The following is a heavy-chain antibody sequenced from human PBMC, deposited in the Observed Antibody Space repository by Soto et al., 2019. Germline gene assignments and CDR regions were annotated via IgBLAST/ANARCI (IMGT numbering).Heavy chain of an antibody. V-gene: IGHV1-69*13. J-gene: IGHJ3*02. CDR2: IIPIFGTA. D-gene: IGHD3-16*02. CDR3: ARDPRARYDAFDI. Sequence: SVKVSCKASGGTFSSYAISWVRQAPGQGLEWMGGIIPIFGTANYAQKFQGRVTMTADESTSTAYMELSSLRSEDTAVYYCARDPRARYDAFDIWGQGTMVTVSS. CDR1: GGTFSSYA.